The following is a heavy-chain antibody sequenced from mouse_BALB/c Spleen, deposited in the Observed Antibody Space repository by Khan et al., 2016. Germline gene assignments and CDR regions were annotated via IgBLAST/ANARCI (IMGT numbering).Heavy chain of an antibody. V-gene: IGHV14-1*02. CDR3: ALYYYGSSEYYLDY. J-gene: IGHJ2*01. CDR1: GFNIKDYY. D-gene: IGHD1-1*01. Sequence: VQLQQPGAELVRPGALVKLSCKASGFNIKDYYMHWVKQRPEQGLEWIGWIDPENGNTIYDPKFQGKASITADTSSNTAYLQLSSLTSEDTAVYYCALYYYGSSEYYLDYWGQGTTLTVSS. CDR2: IDPENGNT.